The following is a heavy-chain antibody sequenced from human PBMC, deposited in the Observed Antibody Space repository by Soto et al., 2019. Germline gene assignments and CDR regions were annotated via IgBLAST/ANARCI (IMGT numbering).Heavy chain of an antibody. CDR2: IIPIFGTA. D-gene: IGHD3-22*01. V-gene: IGHV1-69*13. CDR3: ARTDPYYYDSSGYSRFDY. CDR1: GGTFSSYA. Sequence: SVKVSCKASGGTFSSYAISWVRQAPGQGLEWMGGIIPIFGTANYAQKFQGRVTITADESTSTAYMELSSLRSEDTAVYYCARTDPYYYDSSGYSRFDYWGQGTLLTVSS. J-gene: IGHJ4*02.